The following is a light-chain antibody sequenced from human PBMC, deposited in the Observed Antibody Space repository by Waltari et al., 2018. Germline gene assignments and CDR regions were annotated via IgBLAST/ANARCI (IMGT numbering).Light chain of an antibody. CDR1: QGISSY. CDR3: QQLNSYP. V-gene: IGKV1-9*01. Sequence: IQLTQSPSSLSASVGDRITITCRASQGISSYLAWYQQQPGKAPKLLIYAASTLQSGVPSRFSGSGSGTDFTLTISSLQPEDFATYYCQQLNSYPFGQGTKLEIK. J-gene: IGKJ2*01. CDR2: AAS.